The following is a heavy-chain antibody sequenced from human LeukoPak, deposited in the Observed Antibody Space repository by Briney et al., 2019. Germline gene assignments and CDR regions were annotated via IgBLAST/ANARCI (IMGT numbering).Heavy chain of an antibody. J-gene: IGHJ4*02. CDR2: IKQDGSEK. Sequence: PGGSLRLSCAASGFIFSNYWMSWVRQAPGKGLEWVANIKQDGSEKHYVDSVKGRFTISRDNAENSLYLQMNRLGVEDTAVYYCAREYYGDPDYWGQGTLVTVSS. CDR1: GFIFSNYW. CDR3: AREYYGDPDY. V-gene: IGHV3-7*01. D-gene: IGHD4-17*01.